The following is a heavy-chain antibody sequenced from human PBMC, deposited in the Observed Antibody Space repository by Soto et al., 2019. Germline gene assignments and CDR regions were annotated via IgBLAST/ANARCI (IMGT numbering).Heavy chain of an antibody. V-gene: IGHV4-30-2*01. J-gene: IGHJ4*02. D-gene: IGHD4-17*01. CDR1: GGSTSSGGYF. Sequence: TLSLTCAVSGGSTSSGGYFWSWIRQPPGKGLEWIGYIYLSGRTYYNPSLKSRVTVSVDRSKNQFSLKLSSVTAADTAVYYCARALSYDCGGKRGSYFEYWGQGTLVTGSS. CDR3: ARALSYDCGGKRGSYFEY. CDR2: IYLSGRT.